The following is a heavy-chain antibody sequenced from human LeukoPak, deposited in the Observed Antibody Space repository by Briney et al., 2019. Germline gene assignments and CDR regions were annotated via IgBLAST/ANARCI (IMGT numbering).Heavy chain of an antibody. CDR1: GFSFTTYW. D-gene: IGHD3-10*01. J-gene: IGHJ6*03. CDR3: AKDALINVVRYYYYMDV. V-gene: IGHV3-30*02. CDR2: IRYDGSNK. Sequence: GGSLRLSCAASGFSFTTYWMSWVRQAPGKGLEWVAFIRYDGSNKYYADSVKGRFTISRDNSKNTLYLQMNGLRAEDTAVYYCAKDALINVVRYYYYMDVWGKGTTVTISS.